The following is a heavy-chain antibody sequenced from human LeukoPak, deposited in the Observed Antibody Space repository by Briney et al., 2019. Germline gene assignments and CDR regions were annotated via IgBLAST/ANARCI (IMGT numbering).Heavy chain of an antibody. CDR1: GYTFTGYY. CDR3: ARRRYCSGGSCYSGWFDP. V-gene: IGHV1-2*02. J-gene: IGHJ5*02. Sequence: AASVKVSCKASGYTFTGYYMHWVRQAPGQGLEWMGWINPNSGGTNYAQKFQGRVTMTRNTSISTAYMELSSLRSEDTAVYYCARRRYCSGGSCYSGWFDPWGQGTLVTVSS. CDR2: INPNSGGT. D-gene: IGHD2-15*01.